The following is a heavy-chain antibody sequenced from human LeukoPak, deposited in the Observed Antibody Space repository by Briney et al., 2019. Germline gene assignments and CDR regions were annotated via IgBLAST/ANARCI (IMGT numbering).Heavy chain of an antibody. V-gene: IGHV3-11*04. CDR1: GFTFSDYY. J-gene: IGHJ4*02. Sequence: GGSLRLSCAASGFTFSDYYMSWIRQAPGKGLEWVSYISSSGSTIYYADSVKGRFTISRDDAKNSLYLQMNSLRAEDTAVYYCARSYSSSSGRLLDYWGQGTLVTVSS. CDR2: ISSSGSTI. CDR3: ARSYSSSSGRLLDY. D-gene: IGHD6-6*01.